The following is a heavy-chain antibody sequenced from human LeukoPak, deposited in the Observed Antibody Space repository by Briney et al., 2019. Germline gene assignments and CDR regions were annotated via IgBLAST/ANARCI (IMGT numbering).Heavy chain of an antibody. CDR2: ISGSGSNT. Sequence: GGSLRLSCAASGFTFTAHPMNWVRQAPGKGLEWVSGISGSGSNTYYADSVKGHFVISRDSSKNTVYLQMNSLRADDTAMYYCARGYRSASRYYFDNWGQGTLVTVSS. J-gene: IGHJ4*02. CDR1: GFTFTAHP. CDR3: ARGYRSASRYYFDN. V-gene: IGHV3-23*01. D-gene: IGHD6-19*01.